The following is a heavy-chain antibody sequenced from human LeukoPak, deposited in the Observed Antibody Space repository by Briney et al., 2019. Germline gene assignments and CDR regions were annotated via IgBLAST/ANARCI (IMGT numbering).Heavy chain of an antibody. CDR1: GGSISSSSYY. CDR2: IYYSGST. CDR3: ARGMTTVTRTFDY. Sequence: PSETLSLTCTVSGGSISSSSYYWGWIRQPPGKGLEWIGSIYYSGSTYYNPPLKSRVTISVDTSKNQFSLKLSSVTAADTAVYYCARGMTTVTRTFDYWGQGTLVTVSS. J-gene: IGHJ4*02. V-gene: IGHV4-39*01. D-gene: IGHD4-17*01.